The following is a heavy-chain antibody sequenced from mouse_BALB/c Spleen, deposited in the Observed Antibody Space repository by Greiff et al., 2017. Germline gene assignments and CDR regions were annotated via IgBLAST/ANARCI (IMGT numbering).Heavy chain of an antibody. CDR2: ISSGGSYT. CDR1: GFTFSSYT. CDR3: TRGATYYDDSYFDY. V-gene: IGHV5-6-4*01. D-gene: IGHD2-13*01. J-gene: IGHJ2*01. Sequence: EVKVVESGGGLVKPGGSLKLSCAASGFTFSSYTMYWVRQTPEKRLEWVATISSGGSYTYYPDSVKGRFTISRDNAKNTLYLQMSSLKSEDTAIYYCTRGATYYDDSYFDYWGQGTTLTVSS.